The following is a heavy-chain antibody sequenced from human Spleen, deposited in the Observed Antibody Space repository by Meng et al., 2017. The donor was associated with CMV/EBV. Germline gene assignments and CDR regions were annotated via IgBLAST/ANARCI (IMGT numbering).Heavy chain of an antibody. D-gene: IGHD2-21*02. V-gene: IGHV3-23*03. CDR2: IYSGGLP. J-gene: IGHJ3*02. CDR1: GFSFSHSA. CDR3: AKDLSDEGAFDM. Sequence: GGSLKISWAASGFSFSHSAMTWVRQAPGKGLEWVSTIYSGGLPYYADSVKGRFTIPRDNSRNTLHLQMNSLRAEDTALYYCAKDLSDEGAFDMWGQGTMVTVSS.